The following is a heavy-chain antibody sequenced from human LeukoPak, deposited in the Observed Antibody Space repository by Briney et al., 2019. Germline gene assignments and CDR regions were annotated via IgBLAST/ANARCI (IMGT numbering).Heavy chain of an antibody. J-gene: IGHJ4*02. V-gene: IGHV3-21*01. CDR2: ISVRSNYR. CDR3: VRLRRSNDRSGYYYYYDY. D-gene: IGHD3-22*01. Sequence: VNWVRQAPGKGLEWVSSISVRSNYRYYADSVRGRFTISRDDARDSLFLQMNSLRAEDTAVYFCVRLRRSNDRSGYYYYYDYWGQGTLVTVSS.